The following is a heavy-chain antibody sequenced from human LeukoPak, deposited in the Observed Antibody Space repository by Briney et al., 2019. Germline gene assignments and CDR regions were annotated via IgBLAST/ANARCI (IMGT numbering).Heavy chain of an antibody. CDR1: GGSISSGGYS. CDR2: IYHSGST. CDR3: ARARYFDWLPHIDY. J-gene: IGHJ4*02. Sequence: SQTLSLTCAVSGGSISSGGYSWSWIRQPPGKGLEWIGYIYHSGSTYYNPSLKSRVTISVDRSKNQFSLKLSSVTAADTAVYYCARARYFDWLPHIDYWGQGTLVTVST. V-gene: IGHV4-30-2*01. D-gene: IGHD3-9*01.